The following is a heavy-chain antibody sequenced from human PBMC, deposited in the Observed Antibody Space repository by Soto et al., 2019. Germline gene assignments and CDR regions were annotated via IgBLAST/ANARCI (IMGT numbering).Heavy chain of an antibody. J-gene: IGHJ6*02. D-gene: IGHD2-2*01. CDR3: AKQISPYCSRVTCYDLYFYYAMDV. CDR2: ISSDRSNE. Sequence: QVQLVESGGGVVQPGRSLRLSCAASGFPFSDYGIHWVRQAPGKGLEWVAVISSDRSNEYYADSVKGRFTISRDNSKNTVSLQMNSLTTEDSASYYCAKQISPYCSRVTCYDLYFYYAMDVWGQGTTVTVSS. CDR1: GFPFSDYG. V-gene: IGHV3-30*18.